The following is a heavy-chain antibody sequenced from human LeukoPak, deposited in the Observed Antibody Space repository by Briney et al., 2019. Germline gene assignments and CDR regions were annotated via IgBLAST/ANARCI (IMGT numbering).Heavy chain of an antibody. V-gene: IGHV4-59*01. CDR2: IDDSGSA. J-gene: IGHJ5*02. CDR3: VSDRAYAPGKNWFDH. CDR1: GDSISSYY. Sequence: SESLSLTCTASGDSISSYYWSWIRQPPGKGLEWIGHIDDSGSANRHPSLRSRVTMSVDTSKNQFSLKLTSVTAADPPVYFCVSDRAYAPGKNWFDHWGRGTQVTVSS. D-gene: IGHD3-10*01.